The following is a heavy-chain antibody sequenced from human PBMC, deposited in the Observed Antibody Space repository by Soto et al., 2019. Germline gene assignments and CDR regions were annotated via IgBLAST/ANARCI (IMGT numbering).Heavy chain of an antibody. D-gene: IGHD3-3*01. Sequence: GGSLRLSCAASGFTFSSYGMHWVRQAPGKGLEWVAVISYDGSNKYYADSVKGRFTTSRDNSKNTLYLQMNSLRAEDTAVYYCAKETTNQEWLSDYYYGMDVWGQGTTVTVSS. CDR2: ISYDGSNK. J-gene: IGHJ6*02. CDR1: GFTFSSYG. CDR3: AKETTNQEWLSDYYYGMDV. V-gene: IGHV3-30*18.